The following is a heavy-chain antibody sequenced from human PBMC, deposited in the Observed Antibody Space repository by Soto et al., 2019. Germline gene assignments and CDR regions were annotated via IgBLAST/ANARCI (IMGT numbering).Heavy chain of an antibody. CDR2: INHSGST. V-gene: IGHV4-34*01. CDR3: ARDTGEIDY. J-gene: IGHJ4*02. Sequence: SETLSLTCAVYGGSFSGYYWSWIRQPPGKGLEWIGEINHSGSTNYNPSLKSRVTISVDTSKNQFSLKLSSVTAADTAVYYCARDTGEIDYRGQGTLVTVSS. CDR1: GGSFSGYY. D-gene: IGHD7-27*01.